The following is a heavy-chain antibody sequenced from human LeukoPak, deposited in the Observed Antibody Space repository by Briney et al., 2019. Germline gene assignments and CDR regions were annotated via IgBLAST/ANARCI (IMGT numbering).Heavy chain of an antibody. CDR3: ARDQFMPYDAFDI. V-gene: IGHV1-69*04. CDR1: GGTFSSYT. Sequence: SVKVSCKASGGTFSSYTISWVRQAPGQGLEWMGRIIPILGIANYAQKFQGRVTITADKSTSTAYMELSSLRSEDTAVYYCARDQFMPYDAFDIWGQGTMVTVSS. D-gene: IGHD2-2*01. CDR2: IIPILGIA. J-gene: IGHJ3*02.